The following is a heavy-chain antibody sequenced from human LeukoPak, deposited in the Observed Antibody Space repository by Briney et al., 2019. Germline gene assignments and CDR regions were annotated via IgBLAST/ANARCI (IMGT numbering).Heavy chain of an antibody. D-gene: IGHD1-1*01. Sequence: QPAGSLRLSCAASGFTFSSFDMHWVRQPTGQGLEWVSTIGTASDTYYPGSVEGRFTLSRDNAKNSLYLQMNSLTAGDTAVYYCARGPPRGKYYYMDVWGKGTTVTVSS. J-gene: IGHJ6*03. V-gene: IGHV3-13*01. CDR3: ARGPPRGKYYYMDV. CDR1: GFTFSSFD. CDR2: IGTASDT.